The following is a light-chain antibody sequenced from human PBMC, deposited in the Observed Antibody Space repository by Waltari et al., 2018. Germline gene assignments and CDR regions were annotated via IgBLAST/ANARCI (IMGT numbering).Light chain of an antibody. Sequence: QSALTQPASVSASPGQSITISCRGTSRHVGSSNFFSWFQQHPGKAPKLIIYEGSRRPSEVSNTFSGSKSGNTASLTISGLRAEDEADYYCFSYAGSSTWVFGGGTKLTVL. CDR1: SRHVGSSNF. CDR2: EGS. CDR3: FSYAGSSTWV. J-gene: IGLJ3*02. V-gene: IGLV2-23*01.